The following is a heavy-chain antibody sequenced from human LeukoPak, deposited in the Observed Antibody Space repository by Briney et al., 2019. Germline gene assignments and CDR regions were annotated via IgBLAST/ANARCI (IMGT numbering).Heavy chain of an antibody. Sequence: PGGSLRLSCAASGFTFNDYGMNWVRQAPGKGLEWVSSISSSGVYIYYADSLKGRFTISRDNAKNSLCLQMNSLRAEDTAIYFCARDFRIYYGSGSYGSRFDPWGQGTLVTVSS. CDR2: ISSSGVYI. CDR3: ARDFRIYYGSGSYGSRFDP. CDR1: GFTFNDYG. J-gene: IGHJ5*02. V-gene: IGHV3-21*01. D-gene: IGHD3-10*01.